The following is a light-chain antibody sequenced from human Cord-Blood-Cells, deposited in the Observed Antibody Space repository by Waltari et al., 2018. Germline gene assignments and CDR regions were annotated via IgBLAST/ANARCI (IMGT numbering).Light chain of an antibody. J-gene: IGLJ3*02. CDR1: SSDVGGYNY. Sequence: QSALTQPASVSVSPGQSITISCTGTSSDVGGYNYVSWYQQHPGKAPKLMIYDVSNRPSGVSNRVSGSKSGNTASLTISGLQAEDEADYYCSSYTSSSTLEVFGGGTKLTVL. CDR3: SSYTSSSTLEV. CDR2: DVS. V-gene: IGLV2-14*01.